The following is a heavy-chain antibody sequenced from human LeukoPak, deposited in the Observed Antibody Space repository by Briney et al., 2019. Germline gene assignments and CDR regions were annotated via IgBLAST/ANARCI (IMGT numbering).Heavy chain of an antibody. CDR1: GGSISSYY. CDR2: IYYSGST. J-gene: IGHJ6*03. V-gene: IGHV4-59*04. Sequence: SETLSLTCTVSGGSISSYYWSWIRQPPGKGLEWIGSIYYSGSTYYNPSLKSRVTISVDTSKIQISLKLNSVTAADTAVYYCARPRDYYYNYMDVWGKGTTVTISS. CDR3: ARPRDYYYNYMDV.